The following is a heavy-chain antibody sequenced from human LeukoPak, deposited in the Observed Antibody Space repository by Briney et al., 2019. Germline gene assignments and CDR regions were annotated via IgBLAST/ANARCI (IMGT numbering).Heavy chain of an antibody. CDR1: GFTFSSCW. CDR2: IKQDGSEK. Sequence: GGSLRLSCAASGFTFSSCWMSWVRQAPGKGLEWVANIKQDGSEKYYVDSVKGRFTISRDNAKNSLYLQMNSLRAEDTAVYYCARDPRIFGVVISPGPIDYWGQGTLVTVSS. D-gene: IGHD3-3*01. CDR3: ARDPRIFGVVISPGPIDY. J-gene: IGHJ4*02. V-gene: IGHV3-7*01.